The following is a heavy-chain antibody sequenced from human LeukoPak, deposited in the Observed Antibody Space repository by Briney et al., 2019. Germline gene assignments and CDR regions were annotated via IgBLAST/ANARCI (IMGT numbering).Heavy chain of an antibody. V-gene: IGHV3-7*03. CDR1: GFTFSGFW. J-gene: IGHJ4*02. Sequence: GGSLRLSCAVSGFTFSGFWMSWSRQAPGKGLEWVASINSDGSEGYYADVVKGRFTISRDNAKNSLYLQINSLRAEDTAVYYCARGPFWSGYYDDWGQGTLVTVSS. CDR3: ARGPFWSGYYDD. D-gene: IGHD3-3*01. CDR2: INSDGSEG.